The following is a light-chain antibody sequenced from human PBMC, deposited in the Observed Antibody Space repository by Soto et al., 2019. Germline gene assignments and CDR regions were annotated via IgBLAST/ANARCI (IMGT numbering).Light chain of an antibody. V-gene: IGLV2-14*01. Sequence: QSVLTQPPSASGSPGQSVTISCTGTSSDVGAYNYVSWYQQHPDTAPKLIIYDVRYRPSGVSDRFSGSKSGNTASLTISGLQAEDEADYYCSAYTSSSTPYVFGSGTKVTVL. CDR3: SAYTSSSTPYV. J-gene: IGLJ1*01. CDR2: DVR. CDR1: SSDVGAYNY.